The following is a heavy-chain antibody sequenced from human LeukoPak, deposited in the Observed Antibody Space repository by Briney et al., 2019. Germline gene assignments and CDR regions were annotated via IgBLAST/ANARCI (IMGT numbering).Heavy chain of an antibody. V-gene: IGHV4-59*08. D-gene: IGHD3-16*01. Sequence: SETLSLTCTVSGGSISSYYWSWIRQPPGKGLEWIGYIYYSGSTYYNPSLKSRVTISVDTSKNQFSLKLSSVTAADTAVYYCARGPLPFGGVSNWFDPWGQGTLVTVSS. CDR3: ARGPLPFGGVSNWFDP. CDR1: GGSISSYY. J-gene: IGHJ5*02. CDR2: IYYSGST.